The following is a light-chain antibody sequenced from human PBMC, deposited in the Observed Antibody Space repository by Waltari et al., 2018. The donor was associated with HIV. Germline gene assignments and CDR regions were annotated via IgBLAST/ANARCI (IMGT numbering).Light chain of an antibody. Sequence: QSALTQPASVSGSPGQSITISCTGTSSDVGSYNLVSWYQQHPGKAPKLMIYEVSKRPSGVSNRFSGSKSGNTASLTISGLQAEDEADYYCCSDAGSSTPVFGGGTKLTVL. CDR1: SSDVGSYNL. J-gene: IGLJ2*01. V-gene: IGLV2-23*02. CDR2: EVS. CDR3: CSDAGSSTPV.